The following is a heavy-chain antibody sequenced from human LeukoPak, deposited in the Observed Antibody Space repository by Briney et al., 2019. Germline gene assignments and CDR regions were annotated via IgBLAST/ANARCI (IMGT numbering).Heavy chain of an antibody. V-gene: IGHV3-11*01. J-gene: IGHJ5*02. CDR3: ARAKQPNLPVENWFDP. D-gene: IGHD6-13*01. CDR1: GFTFSDYY. Sequence: PGGSLRLSCAASGFTFSDYYMGWIRQAPGKGLEWVSYISSSGSTIYYADSVKGRFTISRDNAKNSLYLQMYSLRAEDTAVYYCARAKQPNLPVENWFDPWGQGTLVTVSS. CDR2: ISSSGSTI.